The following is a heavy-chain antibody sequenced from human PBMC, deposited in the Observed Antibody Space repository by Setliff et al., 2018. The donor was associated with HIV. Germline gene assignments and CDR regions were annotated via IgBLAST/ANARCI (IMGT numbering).Heavy chain of an antibody. J-gene: IGHJ3*01. V-gene: IGHV1-8*01. CDR3: ARRGEERNMITGALDV. CDR2: VSPSIGNS. CDR1: VYSFTKYE. D-gene: IGHD3-16*01. Sequence: GASVKVSCKASVYSFTKYEINWVRQAPGQGLEWPGWVSPSIGNSDFAQKFKGRISLTTDTSIRTAYMELRGLKSDDTAVYFCARRGEERNMITGALDVWGQGSLVTVSS.